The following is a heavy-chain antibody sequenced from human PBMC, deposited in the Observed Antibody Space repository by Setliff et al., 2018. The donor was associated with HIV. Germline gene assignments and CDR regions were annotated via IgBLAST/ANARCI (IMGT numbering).Heavy chain of an antibody. V-gene: IGHV4-59*08. Sequence: SETLSLTCTVSGDSISTDYWTWIRQPPGKGLEWIGYIYNSASTSYNPSLKSRVTISVDTSKNQFSLKLSSVTAADTAVYYRARHSPSDYWGQGTLVTVSS. CDR2: IYNSAST. J-gene: IGHJ4*02. CDR3: ARHSPSDY. CDR1: GDSISTDY.